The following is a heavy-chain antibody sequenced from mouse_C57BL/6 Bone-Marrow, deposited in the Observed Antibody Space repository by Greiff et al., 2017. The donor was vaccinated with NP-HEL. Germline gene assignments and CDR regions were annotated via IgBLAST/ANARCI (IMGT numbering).Heavy chain of an antibody. D-gene: IGHD1-1*02. CDR1: GYTFTSYG. J-gene: IGHJ3*01. CDR2: IYPRSGNT. CDR3: ARGGGVLWFAY. Sequence: VKLQQSGAELARPGASVKLSCKASGYTFTSYGISWVKQRTGQGLEWIGEIYPRSGNTYYNEKFKGKATLTADKSSSTAYMELRSLTSEDSAVYFCARGGGVLWFAYWGQGTLVTVSA. V-gene: IGHV1-81*01.